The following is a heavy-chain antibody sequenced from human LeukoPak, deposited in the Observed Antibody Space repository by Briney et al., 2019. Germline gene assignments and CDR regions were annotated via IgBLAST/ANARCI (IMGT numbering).Heavy chain of an antibody. V-gene: IGHV4-59*01. CDR2: ISYSGST. Sequence: SETLSLTCTVSGASISSYSWSWIRQPPGKGLEWVGYISYSGSTDYDPSLKSRVTISVDTSKNQFSLNLNFVTAADTAVYYCARAFGGSFGRYEYWGQGVLVAVSS. J-gene: IGHJ4*02. D-gene: IGHD1-26*01. CDR3: ARAFGGSFGRYEY. CDR1: GASISSYS.